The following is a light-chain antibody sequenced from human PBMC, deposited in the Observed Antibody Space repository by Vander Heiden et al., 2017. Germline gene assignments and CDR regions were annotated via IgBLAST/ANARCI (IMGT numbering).Light chain of an antibody. Sequence: IVLTQSPATLSLSPGERATLSCRASQSVSSYLAWYQQKPGQAPRLLIYGASNRATGIPARFSGSGSGTDFTLTISSLEPEDFAVYYCQQRSNGPPMYTFGQGTKLEIK. V-gene: IGKV3-11*01. CDR2: GAS. CDR3: QQRSNGPPMYT. J-gene: IGKJ2*01. CDR1: QSVSSY.